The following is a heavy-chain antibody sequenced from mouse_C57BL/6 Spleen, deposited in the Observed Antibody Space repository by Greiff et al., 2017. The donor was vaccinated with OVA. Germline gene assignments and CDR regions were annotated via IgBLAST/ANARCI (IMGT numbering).Heavy chain of an antibody. CDR3: ARNGYYYGSSPYYYAMDY. CDR1: GYTFTDYY. J-gene: IGHJ4*01. Sequence: EVQLQQSGPELVKPGASVKISCKASGYTFTDYYMNWVKQSHGKSLEWIGDINPNNGGTSYNQKFKGKATLTVDKSSSTAYMELRSLTSEDSAVYYCARNGYYYGSSPYYYAMDYWGQGTSVTVSS. V-gene: IGHV1-26*01. D-gene: IGHD1-1*01. CDR2: INPNNGGT.